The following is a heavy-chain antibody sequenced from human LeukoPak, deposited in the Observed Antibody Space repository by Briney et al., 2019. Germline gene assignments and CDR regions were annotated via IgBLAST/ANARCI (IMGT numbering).Heavy chain of an antibody. Sequence: SETLSLTCTVSGGSISSYYWSWIRQPPGKGLEWIGYIYYSGSTNYNPSLKSRVTISVDTSKNQFSLKLSSVTAADTAVYYCAREPNSEAWFDPWGQGTLVTVSS. CDR2: IYYSGST. CDR3: AREPNSEAWFDP. V-gene: IGHV4-59*01. D-gene: IGHD4-23*01. CDR1: GGSISSYY. J-gene: IGHJ5*02.